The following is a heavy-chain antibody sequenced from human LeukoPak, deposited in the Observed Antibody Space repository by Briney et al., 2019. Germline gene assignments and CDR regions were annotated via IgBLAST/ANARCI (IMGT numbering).Heavy chain of an antibody. CDR2: ISAYNGNT. CDR1: GYTFTTYG. D-gene: IGHD3-22*01. Sequence: ASVKVSCKASGYTFTTYGITWVRQAPGQGLEWMGWISAYNGNTNYAQKFQGRVTMTIDTTTSTAYMERRSLKSDDTAVYYCARVWGYYYDSSGYSDFDYWGQGTLVTVSS. J-gene: IGHJ4*02. CDR3: ARVWGYYYDSSGYSDFDY. V-gene: IGHV1-18*01.